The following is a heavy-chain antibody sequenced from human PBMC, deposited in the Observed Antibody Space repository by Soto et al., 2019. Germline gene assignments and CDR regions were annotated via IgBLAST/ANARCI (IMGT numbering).Heavy chain of an antibody. D-gene: IGHD3-10*01. V-gene: IGHV3-7*01. CDR2: IKQDESEK. CDR3: AKGEVRGIIPSYFDY. J-gene: IGHJ4*02. CDR1: GFTFNTHW. Sequence: GGSLRLSCAASGFTFNTHWMNWVRQAPGKGLEWVADIKQDESEKYYVDSVKGRFTISRDNSKNTLYLQMDSLRAEDTAVYYCAKGEVRGIIPSYFDYWGLGTLVTVSS.